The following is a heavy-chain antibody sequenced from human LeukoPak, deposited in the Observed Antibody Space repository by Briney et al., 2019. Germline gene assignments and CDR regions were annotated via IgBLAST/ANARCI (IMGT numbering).Heavy chain of an antibody. Sequence: PSETLSLTCTVSGGSISSYYWSWIRQPPGKGLEWIGSIYHSGSTYYNPSLKSRVTISVDTSKNQFSLKLSSVTAADTAVYYCARLDLGYSYGFDYWGQGTLVTVSS. CDR2: IYHSGST. D-gene: IGHD5-18*01. CDR3: ARLDLGYSYGFDY. CDR1: GGSISSYY. V-gene: IGHV4-59*08. J-gene: IGHJ4*02.